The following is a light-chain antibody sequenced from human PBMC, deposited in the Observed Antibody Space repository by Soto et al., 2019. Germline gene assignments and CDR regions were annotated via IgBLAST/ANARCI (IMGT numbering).Light chain of an antibody. J-gene: IGKJ2*01. CDR3: QQYYSTHAVT. Sequence: DIVMTQSPDSLAVSLGERATINCKSSQSVLYSSNNKNYLAWYQQKPGQPPKLLIYWASTRESGVPDRFSGSGSGTDFTLTNSRLQAEHVAVYYCQQYYSTHAVTLGQGTKLEIK. CDR1: QSVLYSSNNKNY. CDR2: WAS. V-gene: IGKV4-1*01.